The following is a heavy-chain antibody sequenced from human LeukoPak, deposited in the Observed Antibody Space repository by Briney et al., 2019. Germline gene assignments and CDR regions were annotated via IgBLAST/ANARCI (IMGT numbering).Heavy chain of an antibody. V-gene: IGHV3-7*01. D-gene: IGHD3-10*01. CDR3: ARDWDYYGSGSYLGY. CDR2: VKQNGSEK. J-gene: IGHJ4*02. Sequence: GGSLRLSCAGSGFTFGDYWMSWVRQAPGRGLEWVANVKQNGSEKYSVDSVKGRFTISRDNAKNSLYLQMNSLRAEDTAVYYCARDWDYYGSGSYLGYWGQGALATVSS. CDR1: GFTFGDYW.